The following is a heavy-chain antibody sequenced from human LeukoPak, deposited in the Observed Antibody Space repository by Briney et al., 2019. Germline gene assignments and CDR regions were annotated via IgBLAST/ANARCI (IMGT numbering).Heavy chain of an antibody. J-gene: IGHJ4*02. Sequence: PGGFLRLSCAASGFTFSSYGMHWVRQAPGKGLEWVAVISFDGSNKNYADSVKGRFTISRDNSKNTLYLQMNSLRTEDTAVYYCAKERGAEAGTVYFDYWGQGTLVTVSS. CDR1: GFTFSSYG. V-gene: IGHV3-30*18. CDR3: AKERGAEAGTVYFDY. D-gene: IGHD6-13*01. CDR2: ISFDGSNK.